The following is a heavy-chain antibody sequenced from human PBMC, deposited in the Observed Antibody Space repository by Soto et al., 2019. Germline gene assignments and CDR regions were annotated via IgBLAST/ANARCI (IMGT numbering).Heavy chain of an antibody. J-gene: IGHJ3*02. D-gene: IGHD7-27*01. Sequence: GGSLRLSCAASGFTFSSYSMNWVRQAPGKGLEWVSSISSSSSYIYYADSVKGRFTISRDNAKNSLYLQMNSLRAEDTAVYYCARASWGSGAFDIWGQGTMVTVSS. V-gene: IGHV3-21*01. CDR2: ISSSSSYI. CDR1: GFTFSSYS. CDR3: ARASWGSGAFDI.